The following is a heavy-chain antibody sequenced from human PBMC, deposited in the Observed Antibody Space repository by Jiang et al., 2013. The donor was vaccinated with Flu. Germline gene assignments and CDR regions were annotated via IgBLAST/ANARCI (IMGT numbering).Heavy chain of an antibody. Sequence: PSETPVRHLHCLWWIHHWIHWSWIRQPAGKGLEYIGRIYTSGRTDYNPSLKSRVTMSVDTSKNQISLRLNSVTAADTAVYYCARDNSGYNWFDPWGQGTLVTVSS. CDR2: IYTSGRT. CDR1: WIHHWIH. V-gene: IGHV4-4*07. CDR3: ARDNSGYNWFDP. D-gene: IGHD6-19*01. J-gene: IGHJ5*02.